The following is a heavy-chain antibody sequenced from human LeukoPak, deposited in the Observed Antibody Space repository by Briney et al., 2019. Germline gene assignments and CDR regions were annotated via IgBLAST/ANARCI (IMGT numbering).Heavy chain of an antibody. CDR1: GFIVSGDF. J-gene: IGHJ4*02. CDR3: ARERGRGRDSPWFDY. V-gene: IGHV3-53*01. Sequence: GGSLRLSCAASGFIVSGDFMSWVRQAPGKGLGWASVIYSDGSTYYADSVKGRFTISRDNSKNTLDLQMTGLRAEDTAVYYCARERGRGRDSPWFDYWGQGTLVTVSS. CDR2: IYSDGST. D-gene: IGHD1-26*01.